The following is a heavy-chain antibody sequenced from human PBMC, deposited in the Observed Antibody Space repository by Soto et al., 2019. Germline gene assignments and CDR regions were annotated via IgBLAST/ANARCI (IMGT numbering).Heavy chain of an antibody. CDR1: GVTFGSYA. Sequence: QVQLVQSGAEVKKPGSSVKVSCKASGVTFGSYAISWVRQAPGQGLEWMGGSIPIPGTANYAQKFQGRVTIAADESTSTAYMELSSLRSEDTAVYYCARSQGSSTSLEIYYYYYYGMDVWGQGTTVTVSS. D-gene: IGHD2-2*01. CDR3: ARSQGSSTSLEIYYYYYYGMDV. V-gene: IGHV1-69*01. J-gene: IGHJ6*02. CDR2: SIPIPGTA.